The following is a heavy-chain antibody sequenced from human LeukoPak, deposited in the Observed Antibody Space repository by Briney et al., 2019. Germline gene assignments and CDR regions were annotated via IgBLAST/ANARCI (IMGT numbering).Heavy chain of an antibody. D-gene: IGHD3-3*01. J-gene: IGHJ6*02. Sequence: SETLSLTCAVYGGSFSGYYWSWIRQPPGKGLEWIGEINHSGSTNYNPSLKSRVTISVDTSKNQFSLKLSSVTAADTAVYYCARLNDFWSGYPNYYYGMDVRGQGTTVTVSS. CDR1: GGSFSGYY. V-gene: IGHV4-34*01. CDR2: INHSGST. CDR3: ARLNDFWSGYPNYYYGMDV.